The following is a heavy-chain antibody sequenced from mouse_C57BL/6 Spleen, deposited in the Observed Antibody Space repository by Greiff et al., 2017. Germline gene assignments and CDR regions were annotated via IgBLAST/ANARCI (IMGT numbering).Heavy chain of an antibody. J-gene: IGHJ2*01. Sequence: VQLQQPGAELVKPGASVKVSCKASGYTFTSYWMHWVKQRPGQGLEWIGRIHPSDSDTNYNQKFKGKATLTVDKSSSTAYMQLSSLTSEGAGVYYGAILLGRDYFDYWGQGTTLTVSS. CDR1: GYTFTSYW. D-gene: IGHD4-1*01. V-gene: IGHV1-74*01. CDR3: AILLGRDYFDY. CDR2: IHPSDSDT.